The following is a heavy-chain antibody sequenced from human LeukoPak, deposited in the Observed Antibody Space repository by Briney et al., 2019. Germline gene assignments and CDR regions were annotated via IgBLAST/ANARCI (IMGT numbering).Heavy chain of an antibody. CDR2: ISYDGSNK. V-gene: IGHV3-30*18. CDR3: AKDLGRYYGEVEY. D-gene: IGHD4-17*01. CDR1: GFTFSSYG. J-gene: IGHJ4*02. Sequence: PGGSLRLSCAASGFTFSSYGMHWVRQAPGKRLEWVAVISYDGSNKYYADSVKGRFTISRDNSKNTLYLQMNSLRAEDTAVYYCAKDLGRYYGEVEYWGQGTLVTVSS.